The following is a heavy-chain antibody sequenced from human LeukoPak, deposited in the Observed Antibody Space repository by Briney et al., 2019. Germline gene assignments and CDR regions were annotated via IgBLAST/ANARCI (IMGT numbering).Heavy chain of an antibody. Sequence: GGSLRLSCAASGFTFSTYIMKWVRQAPGKGLAWVSSIDSGGNYIDYADSVKGRFTISRDNAKNSLYLQIDSLRAEDTAVYYCARDQTVSGAFDCWGQGTLVTVSS. CDR3: ARDQTVSGAFDC. J-gene: IGHJ4*02. CDR1: GFTFSTYI. CDR2: IDSGGNYI. V-gene: IGHV3-21*01. D-gene: IGHD6-19*01.